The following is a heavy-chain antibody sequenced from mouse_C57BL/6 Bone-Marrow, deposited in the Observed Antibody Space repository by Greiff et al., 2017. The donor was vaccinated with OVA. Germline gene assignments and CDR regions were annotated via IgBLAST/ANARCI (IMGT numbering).Heavy chain of an antibody. V-gene: IGHV14-1*01. CDR3: TTMGQLRLRTD. Sequence: VQLQQSGAELVRPGASVKLSCTASGFNIKDYYMHWVKQRPEQGLEWIGRIDPEDGDTEYAPKFPGKATMTADTSSNTAYLQLSSLTSEDTAVYYCTTMGQLRLRTDWGQGTLVTVSA. J-gene: IGHJ3*01. CDR1: GFNIKDYY. D-gene: IGHD3-2*02. CDR2: IDPEDGDT.